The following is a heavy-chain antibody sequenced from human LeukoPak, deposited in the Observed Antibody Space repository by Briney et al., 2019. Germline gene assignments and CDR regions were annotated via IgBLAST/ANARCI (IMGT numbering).Heavy chain of an antibody. V-gene: IGHV3-53*01. CDR3: ARAPYCSGGSCYFDY. CDR1: GFTVSSNY. CDR2: IYSGGST. Sequence: AGGSLRLSCAASGFTVSSNYMSWVRQAPGKGLEWVSVIYSGGSTYYADSVKGRFTISRDNSKNTLYLQMNSLRAEDTAVYYCARAPYCSGGSCYFDYWGQGTLVTVSS. D-gene: IGHD2-15*01. J-gene: IGHJ4*02.